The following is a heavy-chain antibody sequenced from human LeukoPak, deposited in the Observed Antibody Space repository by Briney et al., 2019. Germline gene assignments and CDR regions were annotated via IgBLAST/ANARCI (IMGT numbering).Heavy chain of an antibody. D-gene: IGHD3-10*01. V-gene: IGHV3-21*01. CDR3: ARDVTMVRGVSL. CDR1: GFPFSSYS. Sequence: GGSLTLSCAASGFPFSSYSMSWVRQPPGKGLEWVSSISSSSSYIYYADSVKGRFTISRDNAKTSLYLQMTSLRAEETAVYYCARDVTMVRGVSLWGQGTLVTVSS. CDR2: ISSSSSYI. J-gene: IGHJ4*02.